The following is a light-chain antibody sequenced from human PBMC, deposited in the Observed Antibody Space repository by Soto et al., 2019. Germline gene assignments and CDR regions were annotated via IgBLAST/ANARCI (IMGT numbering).Light chain of an antibody. CDR1: GSDIGTYNR. CDR2: DVS. V-gene: IGLV2-18*02. J-gene: IGLJ1*01. Sequence: QSALTQPPSVSGSPGQSVAISCTGTGSDIGTYNRVSWYQQPPGTAPKLMIYDVSDRPSGVPDRFSGSKSGNTASLTISGLQAEDEADYYCSSYTSSSTDVFGTGTKLTVL. CDR3: SSYTSSSTDV.